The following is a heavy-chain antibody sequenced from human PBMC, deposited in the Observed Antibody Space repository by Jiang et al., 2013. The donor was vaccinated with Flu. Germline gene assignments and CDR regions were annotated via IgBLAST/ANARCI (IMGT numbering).Heavy chain of an antibody. Sequence: CKASGYTFTSYGITWVRQAPGQGLEWTGWISTYNGDTNYAQRLQGRVTMTTDTSTSTAYMELRSLRSDDTAVYYCATVTQEGAIFDYWGQGTLVTVSS. CDR2: ISTYNGDT. D-gene: IGHD1-26*01. J-gene: IGHJ4*02. CDR3: ATVTQEGAIFDY. V-gene: IGHV1-18*01. CDR1: GYTFTSYG.